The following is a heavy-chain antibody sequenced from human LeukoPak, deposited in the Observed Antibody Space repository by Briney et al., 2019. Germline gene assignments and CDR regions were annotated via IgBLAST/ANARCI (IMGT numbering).Heavy chain of an antibody. Sequence: PSETLSLTCTVSGGSISSTYYYWGWIRQPPGKGLEWIGSIYYSGSTYHNPSLKSRVTISVDTSKNQFSLKLNSVTAADTAVYYCARHLGEYSYGYSDYWGQGTLVTVSS. D-gene: IGHD5-18*01. CDR2: IYYSGST. CDR3: ARHLGEYSYGYSDY. CDR1: GGSISSTYYY. V-gene: IGHV4-39*01. J-gene: IGHJ4*02.